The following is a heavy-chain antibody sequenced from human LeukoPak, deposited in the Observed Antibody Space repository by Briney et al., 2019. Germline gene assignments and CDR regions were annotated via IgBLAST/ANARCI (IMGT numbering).Heavy chain of an antibody. J-gene: IGHJ6*02. Sequence: GGSLRLSCAASGFTVSSNHMNWVRQAPGKGLEWVSVVYSGGSTYYADSVKARFTISRDNSKNTLYLQMNSLRAEDTAVYYCARAPSYCYGMDVWGQGTTVTVSS. CDR2: VYSGGST. CDR3: ARAPSYCYGMDV. CDR1: GFTVSSNH. V-gene: IGHV3-53*01.